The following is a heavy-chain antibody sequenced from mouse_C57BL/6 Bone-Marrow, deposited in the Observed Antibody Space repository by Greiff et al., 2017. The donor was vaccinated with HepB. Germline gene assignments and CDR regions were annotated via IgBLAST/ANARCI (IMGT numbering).Heavy chain of an antibody. D-gene: IGHD1-1*01. V-gene: IGHV5-6*01. Sequence: EVQRVESGGDLVKPGGSLKLSCAASGFTFSSYGMSWVRQTPDKRLEWVATISSGGSYTYYPDSVKGRFTISRDNAKNTLYLQMSSLKSEDTAMYYCARHPDYGSSYWWGQGTTLTVSS. CDR3: ARHPDYGSSYW. J-gene: IGHJ2*01. CDR2: ISSGGSYT. CDR1: GFTFSSYG.